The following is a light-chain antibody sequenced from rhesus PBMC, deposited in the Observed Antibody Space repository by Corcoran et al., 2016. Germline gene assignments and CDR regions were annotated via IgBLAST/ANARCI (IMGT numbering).Light chain of an antibody. V-gene: IGLV2-32*01. CDR3: CSYAGSYTYI. J-gene: IGLJ1*01. CDR2: EVS. Sequence: QAALTQPRSVSGSPGQSVTISCTGTSSDIGGYDYVSWYQQHPGTAPKLMNYEVSKRPSGVSVRFSGAKSGNTASLTIFGLQAEDKADYYCCSYAGSYTYIFGAGTRLTVL. CDR1: SSDIGGYDY.